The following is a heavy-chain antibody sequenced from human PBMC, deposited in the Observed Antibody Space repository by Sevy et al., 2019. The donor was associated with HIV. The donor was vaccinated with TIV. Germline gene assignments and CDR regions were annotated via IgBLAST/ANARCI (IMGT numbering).Heavy chain of an antibody. CDR3: ARGGRYYDSSGYYYFDY. CDR2: IYYSGST. CDR1: GGSISSGGYY. Sequence: SETLSLTCTVSGGSISSGGYYWSWIRQHPGKGLEWIGYIYYSGSTYYNPSLKSRITISVDTSKNQFSLNLSSVTAAETAVYYCARGGRYYDSSGYYYFDYWGQGTLVTVSS. V-gene: IGHV4-31*03. D-gene: IGHD3-22*01. J-gene: IGHJ4*02.